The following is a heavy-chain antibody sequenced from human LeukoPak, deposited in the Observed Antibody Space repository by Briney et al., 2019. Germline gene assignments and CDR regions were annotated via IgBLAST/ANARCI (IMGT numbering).Heavy chain of an antibody. CDR1: GFTVSGNY. J-gene: IGHJ4*02. CDR3: ARMVYYYDSSGYNYYFHK. CDR2: IYTSGNT. Sequence: GGSLRLSCAASGFTVSGNYMSWVRQARGKGPEWVSVIYTSGNTYYADSVKGRFTISRDTSKNTLSLQMNGLRAEDTAFYYCARMVYYYDSSGYNYYFHKWGQGTLVTVSS. V-gene: IGHV3-66*01. D-gene: IGHD3-22*01.